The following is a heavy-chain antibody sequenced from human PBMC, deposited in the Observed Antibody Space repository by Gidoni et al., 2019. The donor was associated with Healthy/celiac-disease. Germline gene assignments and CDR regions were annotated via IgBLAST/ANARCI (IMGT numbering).Heavy chain of an antibody. Sequence: QVQLVESGGGVVQPGRSLRLSCAASGFTFSSYAMHWVRQAQGKGLEWVAVISDDGSNKYYADSVKGRFTISRDNSKNTLYLQMNSLRAEDTAVYYCARGAYDSSGYYVYWGQGTLVTVSS. D-gene: IGHD3-22*01. CDR2: ISDDGSNK. V-gene: IGHV3-30-3*01. CDR3: ARGAYDSSGYYVY. J-gene: IGHJ4*02. CDR1: GFTFSSYA.